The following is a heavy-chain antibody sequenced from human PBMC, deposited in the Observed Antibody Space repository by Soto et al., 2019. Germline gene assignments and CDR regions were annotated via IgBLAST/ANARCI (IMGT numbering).Heavy chain of an antibody. CDR2: ISSSSSYI. CDR3: AIDLGITMVRGRNYFDY. D-gene: IGHD3-10*01. J-gene: IGHJ4*02. V-gene: IGHV3-21*01. CDR1: GFTFSSYS. Sequence: WGALRLSCAASGFTFSSYSMNWVRQAPGKGLEWVSSISSSSSYIYYADSVKGRFTISRDNAKNSLYLQMNSLRAEDTAVYYCAIDLGITMVRGRNYFDYWGQGTLVTVSS.